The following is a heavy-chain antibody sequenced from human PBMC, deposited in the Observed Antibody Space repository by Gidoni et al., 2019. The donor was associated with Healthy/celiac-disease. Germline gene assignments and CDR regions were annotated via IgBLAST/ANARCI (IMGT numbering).Heavy chain of an antibody. D-gene: IGHD2-21*01. J-gene: IGHJ4*02. CDR3: ARDLPTYCGGDCPHYFDY. V-gene: IGHV3-11*01. CDR1: GFTVSDYY. Sequence: QVQLVESGGGWVKPGGSLRRSRAASGFTVSDYYMSWIRQAPGRGLELFSYIISIGSTIYSADSVKCRFTISRANAKNSLYLQMNSLSAEDTAVYYCARDLPTYCGGDCPHYFDYWGQGTLVTVSS. CDR2: IISIGSTI.